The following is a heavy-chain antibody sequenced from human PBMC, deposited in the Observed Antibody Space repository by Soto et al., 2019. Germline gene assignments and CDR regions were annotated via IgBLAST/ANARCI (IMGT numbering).Heavy chain of an antibody. J-gene: IGHJ4*02. CDR3: AKDLSGYSGYEMFDY. D-gene: IGHD5-12*01. CDR2: ISGSGGST. Sequence: GGSLRLSCAASGFTFSSYAMSWVRQAPGKGLEWVSAISGSGGSTYYADSVKGRFTISRDNSKKTLYLQMNSLRAGDTAVYYCAKDLSGYSGYEMFDYWGQGTLVTVSS. CDR1: GFTFSSYA. V-gene: IGHV3-23*01.